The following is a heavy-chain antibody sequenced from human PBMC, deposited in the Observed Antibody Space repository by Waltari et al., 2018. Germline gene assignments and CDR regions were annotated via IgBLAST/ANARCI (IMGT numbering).Heavy chain of an antibody. CDR2: LSGSASHI. CDR3: ARDRGGDSSGLSPDAFDY. J-gene: IGHJ4*02. Sequence: EVQLVESGGGLVQPGGSLRLSCAASGFTFSRYSMNWVRQAPGKGMGWVSYLSGSASHIYYADSVKGRFTIARDNAKSSLFLHMTSLRAEDTAVYYCARDRGGDSSGLSPDAFDYWGQGTLVTVAP. CDR1: GFTFSRYS. V-gene: IGHV3-48*04. D-gene: IGHD3-22*01.